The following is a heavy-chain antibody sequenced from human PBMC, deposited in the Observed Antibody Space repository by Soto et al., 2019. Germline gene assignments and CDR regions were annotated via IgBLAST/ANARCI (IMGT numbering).Heavy chain of an antibody. Sequence: QVQLVQSGAEVKKPGSSVKVSCKASGGTFSSFAIYWVRQAPGQGLEWMGGIIPFFGTLNYAQKFQSRANITADESTSTAYMELSRLRSEDTAVYYFASPVPANMISVLSEESAFDYWGQGTLVTVSS. CDR1: GGTFSSFA. V-gene: IGHV1-69*01. J-gene: IGHJ4*02. CDR3: ASPVPANMISVLSEESAFDY. D-gene: IGHD3-16*01. CDR2: IIPFFGTL.